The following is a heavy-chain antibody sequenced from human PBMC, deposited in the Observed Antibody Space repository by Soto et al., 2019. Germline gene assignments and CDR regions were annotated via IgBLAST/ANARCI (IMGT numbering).Heavy chain of an antibody. CDR2: ISSDGRSE. CDR1: GFMFSVYG. V-gene: IGHV3-30*18. D-gene: IGHD2-2*01. Sequence: QVQLVESGGGVVQPGRSLRLSCAASGFMFSVYGMHWVRHAPGKGPEWVAVISSDGRSEFYADPVKGRFTISRDNPKSTVFLQMNSLRPEDTAIYYCAKTIDPLSGVSSRGRGALLDYWVQGTLVTVSS. CDR3: AKTIDPLSGVSSRGRGALLDY. J-gene: IGHJ4*02.